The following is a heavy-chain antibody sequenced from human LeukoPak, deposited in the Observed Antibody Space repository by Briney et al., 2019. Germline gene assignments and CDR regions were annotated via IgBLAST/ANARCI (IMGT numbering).Heavy chain of an antibody. CDR1: GFTFSSYA. V-gene: IGHV3-30-3*01. J-gene: IGHJ4*02. Sequence: GGSLRLSCAASGFTFSSYAMHWVRQAPGKGLEWVAVISYDESNKYYADSVKGRFTISGDNSKNTLYLQMNSLRAEDTAVYYCAKDAVLRFLVAYFDYWGQGTLVTVSS. CDR2: ISYDESNK. CDR3: AKDAVLRFLVAYFDY. D-gene: IGHD3-3*01.